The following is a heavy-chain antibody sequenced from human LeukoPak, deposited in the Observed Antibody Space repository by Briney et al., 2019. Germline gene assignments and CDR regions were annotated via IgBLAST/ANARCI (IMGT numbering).Heavy chain of an antibody. D-gene: IGHD7-27*01. V-gene: IGHV3-49*04. CDR2: IRSKAYGGTT. CDR1: GFTFGDYA. CDR3: TGVPGELGHFDY. Sequence: GGSLRLSCTASGFTFGDYAMSWVRQAPGKGLEWLGFIRSKAYGGTTEYAASVKGRFTISRDDSKSIAYLQMNSLKTEDTAVYYCTGVPGELGHFDYWGQGTLVTVSS. J-gene: IGHJ4*02.